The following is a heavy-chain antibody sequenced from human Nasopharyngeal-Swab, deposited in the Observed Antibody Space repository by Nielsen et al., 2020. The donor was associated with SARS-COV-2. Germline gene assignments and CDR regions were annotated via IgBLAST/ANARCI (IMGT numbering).Heavy chain of an antibody. CDR3: ARGRIVIGWFGVDYYYYYMDV. D-gene: IGHD3-10*01. Sequence: ASVKVSCKASGYTFTSYGISWVRQATGQGLEWMGWMNPNSGNTGYAQKFQGRVTMTRNTSISTAYMELSSLRSEDTAVYYCARGRIVIGWFGVDYYYYYMDVWGKGTTVTVSS. J-gene: IGHJ6*03. CDR1: GYTFTSYG. CDR2: MNPNSGNT. V-gene: IGHV1-8*02.